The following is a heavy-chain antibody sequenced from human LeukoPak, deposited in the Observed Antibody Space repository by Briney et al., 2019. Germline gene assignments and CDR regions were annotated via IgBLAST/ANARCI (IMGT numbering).Heavy chain of an antibody. D-gene: IGHD3-10*01. Sequence: GGSLGLSCAASGFTFSSYAMSWVRQAPGKGLEWVSAISGSGGSTYYADSVKGRFTISRDNSKNTLYLQMNSLRAEDTAVYYCAKDPGSPWWFDPWGQGTLVTVSS. J-gene: IGHJ5*02. CDR1: GFTFSSYA. CDR2: ISGSGGST. V-gene: IGHV3-23*01. CDR3: AKDPGSPWWFDP.